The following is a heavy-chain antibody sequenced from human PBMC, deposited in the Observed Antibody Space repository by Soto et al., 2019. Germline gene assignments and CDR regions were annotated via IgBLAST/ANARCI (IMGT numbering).Heavy chain of an antibody. J-gene: IGHJ4*02. Sequence: PGGSLRLSCAASGFTFDYYGMAWVRQAPGKGLEWVSTVSGSGDSTYYADSVKGRFTISRDNSRTTVFLQMNTLRGEDTAIYYCAKRARITGGYYFDNWGPGTLVTVSS. CDR3: AKRARITGGYYFDN. D-gene: IGHD5-12*01. CDR1: GFTFDYYG. CDR2: VSGSGDST. V-gene: IGHV3-23*01.